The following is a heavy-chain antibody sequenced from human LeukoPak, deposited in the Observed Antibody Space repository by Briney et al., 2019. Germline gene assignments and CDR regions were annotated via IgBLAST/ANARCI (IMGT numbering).Heavy chain of an antibody. CDR1: GGSISSRFHY. Sequence: SETLSLTCTVSGGSISSRFHYWGWIRQPPGKGLEWIGSVYYSGTSYYNPSLNSRVTISTDTSKNQFSLKLSSVTAADTAVYYCASPLITIFGVEPEMAGYWGQGTLVTVSS. V-gene: IGHV4-39*07. J-gene: IGHJ4*02. CDR3: ASPLITIFGVEPEMAGY. CDR2: VYYSGTS. D-gene: IGHD3-3*01.